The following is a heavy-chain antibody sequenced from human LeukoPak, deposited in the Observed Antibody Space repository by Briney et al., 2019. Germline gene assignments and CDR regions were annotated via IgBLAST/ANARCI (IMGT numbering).Heavy chain of an antibody. D-gene: IGHD5-18*01. CDR2: IRYDGSNK. V-gene: IGHV3-30*02. J-gene: IGHJ4*02. Sequence: PGGSLRLSCAASGFTFSSYGMHWVRQAPGKGLEWVAFIRYDGSNKYYADSVKGRFTISRDNSKNKLYLQMNSLRAEDPAVYYCAKRLSGYSYALDYWGQGTLVTVSS. CDR3: AKRLSGYSYALDY. CDR1: GFTFSSYG.